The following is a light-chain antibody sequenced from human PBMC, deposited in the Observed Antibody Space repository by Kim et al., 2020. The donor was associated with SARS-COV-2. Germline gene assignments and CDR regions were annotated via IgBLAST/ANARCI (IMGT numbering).Light chain of an antibody. CDR3: ATWDDSLKNWV. J-gene: IGLJ3*02. Sequence: QSVLTQPPSASGTPGQRVSISCSGSTSNIEKEFVSWYQHLPGTAPKLLIYGGDRRPSGVPDRFSASKSGTSASLAISGLRSEDEADYFCATWDDSLKNWVFGGGTQLTVL. CDR1: TSNIEKEF. V-gene: IGLV1-47*01. CDR2: GGD.